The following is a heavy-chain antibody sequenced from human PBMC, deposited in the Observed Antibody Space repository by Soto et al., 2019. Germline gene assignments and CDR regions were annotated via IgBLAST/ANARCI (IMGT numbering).Heavy chain of an antibody. CDR2: INAGNGNT. CDR3: AKDDNWNPQGDYYYGMDV. J-gene: IGHJ6*02. Sequence: QVQLVQSGAEVKKPGASVKVSCKASGYTFTSYAMHWVRQAPGQRLEWMGWINAGNGNTKYSQKFQGRVTITRDTSASTAYMELSSLRSEDTAVYYCAKDDNWNPQGDYYYGMDVWGQGTTVTVSS. V-gene: IGHV1-3*01. D-gene: IGHD1-20*01. CDR1: GYTFTSYA.